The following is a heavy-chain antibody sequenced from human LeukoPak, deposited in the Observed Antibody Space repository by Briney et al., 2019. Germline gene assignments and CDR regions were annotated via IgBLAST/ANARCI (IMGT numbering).Heavy chain of an antibody. J-gene: IGHJ5*02. Sequence: PSETLSLTCAVSGYSISSGYYWGWIRQPPGKGLEWIGSIYHSGGTYYNPSLKSRVTISVDTSKNQFSLKLSSVTAADTAVYYCARALGYCSSTSCSKYNWFDPWGQGTLVTVSS. D-gene: IGHD2-2*01. CDR2: IYHSGGT. V-gene: IGHV4-38-2*01. CDR1: GYSISSGYY. CDR3: ARALGYCSSTSCSKYNWFDP.